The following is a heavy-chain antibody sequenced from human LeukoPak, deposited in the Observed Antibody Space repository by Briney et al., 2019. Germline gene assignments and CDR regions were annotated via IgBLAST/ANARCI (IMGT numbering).Heavy chain of an antibody. Sequence: GESLKISCKGPGYSFTSYWIGWVRQMPGKGLEWMGIIYPGDSDTRYSPSFQGQVTISADKSISTAYLQWSSLKASDTAMYYCARRSYYYDSSGYSIDYWGQGTLVTVSS. CDR1: GYSFTSYW. CDR3: ARRSYYYDSSGYSIDY. V-gene: IGHV5-51*01. J-gene: IGHJ4*02. CDR2: IYPGDSDT. D-gene: IGHD3-22*01.